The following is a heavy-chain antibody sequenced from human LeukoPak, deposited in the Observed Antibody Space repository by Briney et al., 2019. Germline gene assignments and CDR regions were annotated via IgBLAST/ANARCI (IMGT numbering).Heavy chain of an antibody. D-gene: IGHD3-16*02. V-gene: IGHV3-9*01. CDR3: AKDLRLGELSSSFDY. J-gene: IGHJ4*02. Sequence: GGSLRLSCAASGFTFDDYAMHWVRQAPGKGLEWVSGISWNSGSIGYADSVKGRFTISRDNAKNSLYLQVHSLRAEDTALYYCAKDLRLGELSSSFDYWGQGTLVTVSS. CDR1: GFTFDDYA. CDR2: ISWNSGSI.